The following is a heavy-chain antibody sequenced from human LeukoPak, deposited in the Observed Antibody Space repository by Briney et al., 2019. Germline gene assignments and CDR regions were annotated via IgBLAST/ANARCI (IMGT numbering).Heavy chain of an antibody. Sequence: PGGSLRLSCVASGFTFSDYYMSWIRQSPEKGLERVSYIDPSGDTIYYADSVKGRFTISRDNAKNSLYLRMNALRAEDTAVYYCARYRGYSTTWPYFFDYWGQGTLVTVSS. CDR1: GFTFSDYY. CDR3: ARYRGYSTTWPYFFDY. CDR2: IDPSGDTI. D-gene: IGHD6-13*01. J-gene: IGHJ4*02. V-gene: IGHV3-11*04.